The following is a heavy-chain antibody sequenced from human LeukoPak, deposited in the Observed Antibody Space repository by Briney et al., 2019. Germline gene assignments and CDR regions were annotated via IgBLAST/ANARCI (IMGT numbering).Heavy chain of an antibody. Sequence: SETLSLTCTVSGGSIGSWSYFWGWIRQPPGKGLEWIGTIDYSGSTYHNPSLKSRVSISVDTSKNQFSLKVSSVTAADTAMYYCARRSGSGDSRRPFDYWGQGTLVTVSS. V-gene: IGHV4-39*01. D-gene: IGHD4-17*01. J-gene: IGHJ4*02. CDR1: GGSIGSWSYF. CDR2: IDYSGST. CDR3: ARRSGSGDSRRPFDY.